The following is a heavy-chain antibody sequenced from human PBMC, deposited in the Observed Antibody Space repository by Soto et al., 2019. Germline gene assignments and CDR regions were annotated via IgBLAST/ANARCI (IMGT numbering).Heavy chain of an antibody. CDR3: ARDNYDFWSCYLVSRENWFDP. CDR1: GYTFTSYA. J-gene: IGHJ5*02. Sequence: ASVKVSCKASGYTFTSYAMHWVRQAPGQRLEWMGWINAGNGNTKYSQKFQGRVTITRDTSASTAYMELSSLRSEDTAVYYCARDNYDFWSCYLVSRENWFDPWGQGTLVTVSS. V-gene: IGHV1-3*01. CDR2: INAGNGNT. D-gene: IGHD3-3*01.